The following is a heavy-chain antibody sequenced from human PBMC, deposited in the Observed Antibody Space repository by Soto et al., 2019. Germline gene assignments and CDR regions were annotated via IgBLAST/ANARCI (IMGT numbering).Heavy chain of an antibody. D-gene: IGHD3-9*01. CDR2: ISAYNGNT. Sequence: ASVKVSCKASGYTFTSYGISWVRQAPGQGLEWMGWISAYNGNTNYAQKLQGRVTMTTDTSTSTAYMGLRSLRSDDTAVYYCAREPNYDILTVYLRFDYWGQGTLVTVSS. J-gene: IGHJ4*02. CDR1: GYTFTSYG. CDR3: AREPNYDILTVYLRFDY. V-gene: IGHV1-18*01.